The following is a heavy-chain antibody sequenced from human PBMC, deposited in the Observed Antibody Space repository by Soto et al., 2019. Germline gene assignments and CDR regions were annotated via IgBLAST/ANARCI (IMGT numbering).Heavy chain of an antibody. CDR1: GFTFDDYA. CDR2: ISWNSGSI. CDR3: AKDPFHLITIPDY. D-gene: IGHD3-3*01. V-gene: IGHV3-9*01. Sequence: GGSLRLSCAASGFTFDDYAMHWVRQAPGKGLEWVSGISWNSGSIGYADSVKGRFTISRDNAKNSLYLQMNSLRAEDTALYYCAKDPFHLITIPDYWGQGTLVTVSS. J-gene: IGHJ4*02.